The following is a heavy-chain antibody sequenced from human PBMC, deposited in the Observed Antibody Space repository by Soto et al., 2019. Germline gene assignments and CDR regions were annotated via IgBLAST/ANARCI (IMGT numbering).Heavy chain of an antibody. V-gene: IGHV4-59*08. CDR2: IYYGGTT. Sequence: QVQLQESGPGLVKPSETLSLTCTVSGGSFSPNYWSWFRQPPGKGLEWVGYIYYGGTTSYNPSLTSRVTISLETSKSQFSLRLRSVTAADTAVYYCARLGNYDQSLDPWGPGTLVTVSS. D-gene: IGHD3-22*01. CDR1: GGSFSPNY. CDR3: ARLGNYDQSLDP. J-gene: IGHJ5*02.